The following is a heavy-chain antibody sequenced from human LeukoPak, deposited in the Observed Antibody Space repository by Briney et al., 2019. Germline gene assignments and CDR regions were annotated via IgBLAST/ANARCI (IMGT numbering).Heavy chain of an antibody. Sequence: ASVKVSCKASGYTFTGYYMHWVRQAPGQGLEWMGWINPNSGGTNYAQKFQGRVTMTRDTSISTAYMELSRLRSDDTAVYYCARDLWGYGALYMDVWGKGTTVTVSS. D-gene: IGHD4-17*01. CDR3: ARDLWGYGALYMDV. CDR1: GYTFTGYY. V-gene: IGHV1-2*02. CDR2: INPNSGGT. J-gene: IGHJ6*03.